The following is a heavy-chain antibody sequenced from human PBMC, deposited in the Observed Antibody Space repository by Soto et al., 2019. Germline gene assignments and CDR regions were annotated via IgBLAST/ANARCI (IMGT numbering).Heavy chain of an antibody. CDR3: ARGIVIVPAANFYFYHMDV. J-gene: IGHJ6*02. CDR1: GGPFSSSA. V-gene: IGHV1-69*06. D-gene: IGHD2-2*01. Sequence: QVQLVQSGAEVKKPGSSVKVSCKASGGPFSSSALSWVRQAPGQGLEWMGGIIPIFGTTNSAQKFQGRVTITADKSTSTAYMELTSLRSEDTAVYYCARGIVIVPAANFYFYHMDVWGQGTTVTVSS. CDR2: IIPIFGTT.